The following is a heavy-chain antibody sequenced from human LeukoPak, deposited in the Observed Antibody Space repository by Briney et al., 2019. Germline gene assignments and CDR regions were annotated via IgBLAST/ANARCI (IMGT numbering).Heavy chain of an antibody. J-gene: IGHJ4*02. CDR3: ARGDNSSWRHFDD. D-gene: IGHD6-13*01. V-gene: IGHV4-59*08. Sequence: SETLSLTCTVSGGSISSYYWSWIRQPPGKGLGWIGYICYSGGTNSNPSLKSRVTISVDTSKNQFSLKLSSVTAADTAVYYCARGDNSSWRHFDDWGQGTLVTVSS. CDR2: ICYSGGT. CDR1: GGSISSYY.